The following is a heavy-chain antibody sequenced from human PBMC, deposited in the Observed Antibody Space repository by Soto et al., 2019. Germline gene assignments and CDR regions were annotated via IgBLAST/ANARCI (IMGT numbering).Heavy chain of an antibody. D-gene: IGHD4-17*01. CDR3: ARDSSRSDYVSAFEF. J-gene: IGHJ4*02. Sequence: EVQLLESGGGLVQPGGSLRLSCAASGFVFSDFALTWVRQAPGKGLEWVSTFSYFVHNTHYADSVKGRFTISRDNSKNTLYLQMNSLRAEDTAVYYCARDSSRSDYVSAFEFWGQGTLVTVSS. CDR1: GFVFSDFA. CDR2: FSYFVHNT. V-gene: IGHV3-23*01.